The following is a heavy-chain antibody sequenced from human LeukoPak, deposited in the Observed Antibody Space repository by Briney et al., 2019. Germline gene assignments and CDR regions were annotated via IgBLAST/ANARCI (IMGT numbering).Heavy chain of an antibody. D-gene: IGHD6-19*01. J-gene: IGHJ6*02. Sequence: SQTLSLTCAISGDSVSSNTATWNWTRQSPSRGLEWLGRTYYRSKFYNDYAVSVKSRITINPDTSKNQFSLQLKSVTPEDTAVYYCARVPSPAVAGLMDVWGQGTTVTVSS. CDR2: TYYRSKFYN. CDR1: GDSVSSNTAT. V-gene: IGHV6-1*01. CDR3: ARVPSPAVAGLMDV.